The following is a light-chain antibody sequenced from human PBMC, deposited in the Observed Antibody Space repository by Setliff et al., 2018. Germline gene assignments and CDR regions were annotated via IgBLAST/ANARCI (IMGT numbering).Light chain of an antibody. Sequence: QSVLTQPASVSGSPGQSITISCTGSASDVGDYNYVSWHQQHPGEAPKLLIYEVINRPSGISNRFSGSRSAYMASLSISGLLPEDEAYYYCSSYIITTTRQVFGTGTKVTVL. CDR1: ASDVGDYNY. J-gene: IGLJ1*01. CDR3: SSYIITTTRQV. CDR2: EVI. V-gene: IGLV2-14*01.